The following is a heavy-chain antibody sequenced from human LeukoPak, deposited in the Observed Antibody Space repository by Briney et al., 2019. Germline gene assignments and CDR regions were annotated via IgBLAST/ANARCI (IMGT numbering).Heavy chain of an antibody. V-gene: IGHV3-9*01. CDR2: LSWNSGSV. D-gene: IGHD3-9*01. CDR3: AKDTRDILTGYYNTAFDY. CDR1: GFTFDDYA. J-gene: IGHJ4*02. Sequence: GGSLRLSCAASGFTFDDYAMHWVRHAPGKGLEWVSGLSWNSGSVGYAASVRGRFTISRDNAKNSLFLQMNSLRPEDTALYYCAKDTRDILTGYYNTAFDYWGQGTLVTVSS.